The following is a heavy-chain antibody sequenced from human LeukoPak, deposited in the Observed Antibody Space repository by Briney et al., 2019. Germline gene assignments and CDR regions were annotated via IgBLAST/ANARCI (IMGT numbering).Heavy chain of an antibody. V-gene: IGHV4-34*01. CDR2: INHSGST. CDR3: ARLFYYGGSGYYGALEY. CDR1: GGSFSAYY. J-gene: IGHJ4*02. Sequence: PSETLSLTCAVYGGSFSAYYWSWIRQPPGKGLEWIGEINHSGSTNYSPSLKSRVTISVDTSKNQFSLKLSSVTAADTAVYYCARLFYYGGSGYYGALEYWGQGTLVTVSS. D-gene: IGHD3-22*01.